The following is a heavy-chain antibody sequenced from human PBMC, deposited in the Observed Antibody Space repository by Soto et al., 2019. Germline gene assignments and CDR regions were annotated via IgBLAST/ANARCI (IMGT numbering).Heavy chain of an antibody. J-gene: IGHJ3*02. D-gene: IGHD2-8*01. CDR1: GGSISSGGYY. Sequence: QVQLQESGPGLVKPSQTLSLTCTVSGGSISSGGYYWSWIRQHPGKGLEWIGYIYYSGSTYYNPSLKSRVTISVDTSKNQCSLKLSSVTAADTAVYYCARYNGEGFDAFDIWGQGTMVTVSS. CDR2: IYYSGST. CDR3: ARYNGEGFDAFDI. V-gene: IGHV4-31*03.